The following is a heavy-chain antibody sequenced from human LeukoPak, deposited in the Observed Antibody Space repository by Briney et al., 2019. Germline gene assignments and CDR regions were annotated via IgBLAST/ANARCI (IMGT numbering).Heavy chain of an antibody. CDR3: ARLIVVVPAAKFYFDY. Sequence: PSETLSLTCTVSGVSISSYYWSWIRQPPGKGLEWIGYIYTSGSTNYNPSLKSRVTISVDTSKNQFSLKLSSVTAADTAVYYCARLIVVVPAAKFYFDYWGQGTLVTVSS. CDR2: IYTSGST. V-gene: IGHV4-4*09. D-gene: IGHD2-2*01. J-gene: IGHJ4*02. CDR1: GVSISSYY.